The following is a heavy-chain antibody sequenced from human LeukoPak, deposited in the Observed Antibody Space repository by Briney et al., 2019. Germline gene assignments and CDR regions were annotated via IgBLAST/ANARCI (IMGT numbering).Heavy chain of an antibody. CDR3: ARDGVLPSFGDTDAFDI. CDR1: GGSISSYY. CDR2: ISTSGST. J-gene: IGHJ3*02. V-gene: IGHV4-4*07. D-gene: IGHD3-10*01. Sequence: SETLSLTCTVSGGSISSYYWSWIRQPAGRGLEWIGRISTSGSTNYNPSLKSRVTISIDTSKNHFSLKLSSMTAADTAVYYCARDGVLPSFGDTDAFDIWGQGTMVTVSS.